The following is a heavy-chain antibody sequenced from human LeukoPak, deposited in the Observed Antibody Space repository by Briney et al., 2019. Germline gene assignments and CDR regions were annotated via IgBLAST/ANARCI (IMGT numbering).Heavy chain of an antibody. D-gene: IGHD5-12*01. CDR3: ARGRDSGYPGPFDY. Sequence: GGSLRLSCAASGFTFSSYWMSWARQAPGKGLEWVANIKQDGSEKYYVDSVKGRFTISRDNAKNSLYLQVNSLRVEDTAVYYCARGRDSGYPGPFDYWGQGTLVTVSS. CDR2: IKQDGSEK. V-gene: IGHV3-7*03. CDR1: GFTFSSYW. J-gene: IGHJ4*02.